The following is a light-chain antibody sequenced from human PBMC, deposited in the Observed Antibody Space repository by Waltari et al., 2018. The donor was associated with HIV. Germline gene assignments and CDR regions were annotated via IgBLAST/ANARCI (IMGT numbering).Light chain of an antibody. J-gene: IGKJ3*01. CDR3: LQHNNYPFT. CDR1: QGTRNH. Sequence: DIQMTQSPSSLSASVRDRVTITCRASQGTRNHLACNQQKPGKAPKRLIDAASSLQSGVPSRFSGSGSGTEFTLTISSLQPEDFVTYYCLQHNNYPFTFGPGTKVDIK. V-gene: IGKV1-17*01. CDR2: AAS.